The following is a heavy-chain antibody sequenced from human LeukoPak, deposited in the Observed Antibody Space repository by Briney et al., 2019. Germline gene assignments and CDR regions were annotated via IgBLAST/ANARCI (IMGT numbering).Heavy chain of an antibody. CDR1: GGFLSRSPYF. V-gene: IGHV4-39*07. CDR3: ARDWGGIAASGTYDF. Sequence: SDPLPLPCTVSGGFLSRSPYFWGRIRKPPAEGLEWNGRIYNSVSTYYKPSLKSRVTISVDTSNNQFSLKLSSVTAADTAVYNCARDWGGIAASGTYDFWDQGTLDTVPS. J-gene: IGHJ4*02. D-gene: IGHD6-13*01. CDR2: IYNSVST.